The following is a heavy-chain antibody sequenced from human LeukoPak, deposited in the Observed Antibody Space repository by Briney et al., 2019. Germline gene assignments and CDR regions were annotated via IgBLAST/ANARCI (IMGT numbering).Heavy chain of an antibody. CDR3: ARGARSGAFDI. CDR2: ISSSGSTI. V-gene: IGHV3-48*04. J-gene: IGHJ3*02. D-gene: IGHD3-10*01. CDR1: GFTFSSYS. Sequence: AGGSLRLSCAASGFTFSSYSMNWVRQAPGKGLEWVSYISSSGSTIYYADSVKGRFTISRDNAKNSLYLQMNSLRAEDTAVYYCARGARSGAFDIWGQGTMVTVSS.